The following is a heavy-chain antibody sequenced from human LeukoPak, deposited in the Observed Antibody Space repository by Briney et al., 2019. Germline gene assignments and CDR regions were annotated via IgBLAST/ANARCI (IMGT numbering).Heavy chain of an antibody. V-gene: IGHV3-7*05. CDR2: IKQDGNEK. Sequence: GSLRLSCAASGFTFSSYWMTWVRQAPGKGLEWVANIKQDGNEKYYVDSVKGRFTISRDNAKNSLYLQLNSLRAEDTAVYYCARDKLTGDSYFDNWGQGTLVTVSS. CDR3: ARDKLTGDSYFDN. D-gene: IGHD7-27*01. J-gene: IGHJ4*02. CDR1: GFTFSSYW.